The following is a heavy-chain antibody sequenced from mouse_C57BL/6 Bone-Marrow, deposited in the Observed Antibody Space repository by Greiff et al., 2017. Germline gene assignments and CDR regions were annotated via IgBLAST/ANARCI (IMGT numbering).Heavy chain of an antibody. J-gene: IGHJ2*01. V-gene: IGHV1-81*01. CDR2: IYPRSGNT. D-gene: IGHD2-2*01. CDR3: ASPNGYGGGFDY. Sequence: QVQLQQSGAELARPGASVKLSCKASGYTFTSYGISWVKQRTGQGLEWIGEIYPRSGNTYYNEKFKGKATLTADKSSSTAYMELRSLTSEDSAVFFCASPNGYGGGFDYWGQGTTLTVSS. CDR1: GYTFTSYG.